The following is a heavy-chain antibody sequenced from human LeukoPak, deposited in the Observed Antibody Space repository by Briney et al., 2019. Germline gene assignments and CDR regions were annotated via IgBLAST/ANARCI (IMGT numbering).Heavy chain of an antibody. CDR2: INPNSGGT. Sequence: ASVKVSCKASGYTFTGYYMHWVRQAPGQGLEWMGWINPNSGGTNYAQKFQGRVTMTRDTSISTAYMELSRLRSDDTAVYYCARGIGEDTIFGVVTPWRYYYYMDVWGKGTTVTVSS. D-gene: IGHD3-3*01. CDR3: ARGIGEDTIFGVVTPWRYYYYMDV. J-gene: IGHJ6*03. V-gene: IGHV1-2*02. CDR1: GYTFTGYY.